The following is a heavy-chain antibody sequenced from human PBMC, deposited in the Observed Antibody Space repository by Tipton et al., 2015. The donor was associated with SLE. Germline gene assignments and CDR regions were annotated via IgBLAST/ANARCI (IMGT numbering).Heavy chain of an antibody. J-gene: IGHJ1*01. Sequence: SLRLSCAASGFTFSDYWMHWVRQAPGKGLVWVSRINSDGKTTTYADSVKGRFTISRDNAKNTFFLQMNSLRAEDTAVYYCARGAHGQYQLLSGEEYFLHWGQGTLVTVSS. D-gene: IGHD2-2*01. CDR1: GFTFSDYW. CDR3: ARGAHGQYQLLSGEEYFLH. CDR2: INSDGKTT. V-gene: IGHV3-74*01.